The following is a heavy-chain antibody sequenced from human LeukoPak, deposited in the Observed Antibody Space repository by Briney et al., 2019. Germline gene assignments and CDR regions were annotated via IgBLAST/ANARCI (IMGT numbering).Heavy chain of an antibody. V-gene: IGHV3-48*02. Sequence: PGGSLRLSCAASGFTFSNYNMNWVRQVPGRGLEWVSYISSSSSANYYTHSVRGRFTISRDNAKASLYLQMNSLRDEDTAVYYCARDRYCGGDCSDAFDIWGRGTTVTVSS. J-gene: IGHJ3*02. CDR3: ARDRYCGGDCSDAFDI. CDR1: GFTFSNYN. CDR2: ISSSSSAN. D-gene: IGHD2-21*02.